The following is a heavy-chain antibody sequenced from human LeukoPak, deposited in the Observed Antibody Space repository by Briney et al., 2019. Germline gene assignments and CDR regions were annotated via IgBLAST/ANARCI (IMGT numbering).Heavy chain of an antibody. V-gene: IGHV4-38-2*02. CDR1: GYSISSGYY. CDR2: IYHSGST. CDR3: ARADSSSGRYYYYMDV. J-gene: IGHJ6*03. D-gene: IGHD6-6*01. Sequence: PSETLSLTCTVSGYSISSGYYWGWIRQPPGRGLEWIGSIYHSGSTYYNPSLKSRVTISVDTSKNQFSLKLSSVTAADTAVYYCARADSSSGRYYYYMDVWGKGTTVTVSS.